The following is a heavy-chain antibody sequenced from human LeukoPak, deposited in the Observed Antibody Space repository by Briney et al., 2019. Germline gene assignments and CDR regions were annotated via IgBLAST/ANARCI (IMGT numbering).Heavy chain of an antibody. D-gene: IGHD3-10*01. Sequence: PGGSLRLSCAASGFTFSSYAVSWVRQAPGKGLEWVSTISGTGDSTYYADSVKGRFSTSRDNSRNTLYLQMNRLTADDTAVYFCARPGITMVIVGPYYFDYWGRGTLVTVSS. V-gene: IGHV3-23*01. J-gene: IGHJ4*02. CDR1: GFTFSSYA. CDR3: ARPGITMVIVGPYYFDY. CDR2: ISGTGDST.